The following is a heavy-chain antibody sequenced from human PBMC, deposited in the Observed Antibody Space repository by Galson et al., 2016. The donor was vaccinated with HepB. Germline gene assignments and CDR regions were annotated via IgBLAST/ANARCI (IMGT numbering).Heavy chain of an antibody. J-gene: IGHJ4*02. CDR2: ISSTGSSI. Sequence: SLRLSCAASGFDFRRYATNWVRQAPGKGLQWLSYISSTGSSIYYADSVKGRLTVSRDNGRSSLFLQLDDLRDEDTAIYYCARGPRWLQLGYYFDYWGQGSWSPSPQ. V-gene: IGHV3-48*02. D-gene: IGHD5-24*01. CDR1: GFDFRRYA. CDR3: ARGPRWLQLGYYFDY.